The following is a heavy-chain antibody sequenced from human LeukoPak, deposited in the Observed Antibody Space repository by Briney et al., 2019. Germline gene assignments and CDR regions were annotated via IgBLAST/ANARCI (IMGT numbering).Heavy chain of an antibody. CDR3: AGRSGGVDY. CDR2: IYYSGST. CDR1: GGSISSYY. D-gene: IGHD2-15*01. V-gene: IGHV4-59*01. J-gene: IGHJ4*02. Sequence: SETLSLTCTVSGGSISSYYWSWIRQPPGKGLEWIGYIYYSGSTNYNPSLKSRVTISVDTSKNQFSLKLSSVTAADTAVYYCAGRSGGVDYWGQGTLVTVSS.